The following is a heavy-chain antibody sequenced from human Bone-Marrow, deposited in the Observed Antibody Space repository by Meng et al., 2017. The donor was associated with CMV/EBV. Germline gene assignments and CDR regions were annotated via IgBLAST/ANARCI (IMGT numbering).Heavy chain of an antibody. CDR2: ISYRGST. CDR3: ARARGITGTTTEY. V-gene: IGHV4-61*01. D-gene: IGHD1-20*01. Sequence: SAGSLSRGRSFWTLIPQPPGKGLEWIGYISYRGSTHYDPSLKSRVTISVATSKNQFSLYLRSVTAADTAVYYCARARGITGTTTEYWGQGTLVTVSS. J-gene: IGHJ4*02. CDR1: AGSLSRGRSF.